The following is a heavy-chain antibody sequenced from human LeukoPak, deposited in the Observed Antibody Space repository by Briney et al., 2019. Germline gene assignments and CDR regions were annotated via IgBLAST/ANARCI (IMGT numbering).Heavy chain of an antibody. J-gene: IGHJ3*02. CDR1: GFTFSSYA. D-gene: IGHD3-16*01. CDR2: ISGSGGST. CDR3: AKGGLGHWGAFDI. Sequence: PGGSLRLSCAASGFTFSSYAMSWVRQAPGKGLEWVSAISGSGGSTYYADSVKGRFTISSDNSKNTLYLQMNSLRAEDTAVYYCAKGGLGHWGAFDIWGQGTMVTVSS. V-gene: IGHV3-23*01.